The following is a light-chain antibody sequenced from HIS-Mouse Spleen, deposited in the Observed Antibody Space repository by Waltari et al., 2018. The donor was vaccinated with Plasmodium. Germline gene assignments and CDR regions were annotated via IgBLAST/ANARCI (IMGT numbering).Light chain of an antibody. CDR1: KIGSKS. V-gene: IGLV3-21*02. Sequence: SYGLTQPPSVSVAPGQTARITCGGDKIGSKSVQGYQQKPGQAPVLVVYDDSDRPSGIPERFSGSNSGNTATLTISRVEAGDEADYYCQVWDRSSDHVVFGGGTKLTVL. CDR2: DDS. J-gene: IGLJ2*01. CDR3: QVWDRSSDHVV.